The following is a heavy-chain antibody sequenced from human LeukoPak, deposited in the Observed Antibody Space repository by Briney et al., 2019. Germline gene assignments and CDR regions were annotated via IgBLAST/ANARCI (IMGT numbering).Heavy chain of an antibody. CDR2: MNPNSGNT. D-gene: IGHD5-18*01. V-gene: IGHV1-8*01. CDR3: ARARGYSYGYSDY. Sequence: GASVKVSCKASGYIFTNYDINWVRQATGQGLEWMGWMNPNSGNTGFAQKFQGRVTMTRNTSKSTAYMELSSLTSEDWAVYYCARARGYSYGYSDYWGQGTLVIVSS. J-gene: IGHJ4*02. CDR1: GYIFTNYD.